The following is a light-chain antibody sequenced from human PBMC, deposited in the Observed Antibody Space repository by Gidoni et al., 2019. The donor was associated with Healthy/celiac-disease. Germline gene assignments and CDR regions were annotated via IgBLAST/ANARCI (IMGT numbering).Light chain of an antibody. Sequence: EIVLTKSPGTLSLSPGERATLSCRASQSVSSSYLAWYQQKPGQAPRLLIYGASSRATGIPDFTLTISRLEPEDVAVYYWQQDGSSPLTFGGGTKVEIK. J-gene: IGKJ4*01. CDR3: QQDGSSPLT. CDR2: GAS. CDR1: QSVSSSY. V-gene: IGKV3-20*01.